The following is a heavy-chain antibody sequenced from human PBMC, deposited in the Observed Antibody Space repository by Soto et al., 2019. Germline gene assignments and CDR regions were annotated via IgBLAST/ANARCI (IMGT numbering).Heavy chain of an antibody. D-gene: IGHD2-8*01. CDR1: GGTFSGFT. V-gene: IGHV1-69*12. CDR2: IIPIFGTT. CDR3: ARVRTSGSWDFDL. Sequence: QVQLVQSGAEVKKPGSSVKVSCKASGGTFSGFTISWVRQAPGRGLEWMGGIIPIFGTTNYAQKFQGRVTITADESTSTAYMELSSLRSEDTAMSYCARVRTSGSWDFDLWGRGTLVTVSS. J-gene: IGHJ2*01.